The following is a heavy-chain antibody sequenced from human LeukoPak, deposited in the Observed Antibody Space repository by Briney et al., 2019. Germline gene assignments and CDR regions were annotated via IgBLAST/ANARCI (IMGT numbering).Heavy chain of an antibody. D-gene: IGHD6-19*01. CDR1: GYTLTGYC. CDR3: ARDLGISGWYAPPLGYFDY. Sequence: ASVKVSCKASGYTLTGYCMHWVRQAPGQGLEWLGWINTKSGAANYAQNFQGRVTMTRDTSMSTTYMELKRLRSDDTAVYYCARDLGISGWYAPPLGYFDYWGQGTLLTVSS. CDR2: INTKSGAA. V-gene: IGHV1-2*02. J-gene: IGHJ4*02.